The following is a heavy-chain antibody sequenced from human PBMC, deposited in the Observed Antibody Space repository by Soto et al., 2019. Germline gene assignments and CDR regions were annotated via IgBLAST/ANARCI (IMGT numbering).Heavy chain of an antibody. J-gene: IGHJ4*02. CDR3: AKDAVSRDGVWLAHV. CDR2: LYGSGRGI. D-gene: IGHD5-12*01. V-gene: IGHV3-23*01. Sequence: EVQLLESGGHFVHPGGSLRLSCAASGFTFSDYAMIWIRQVPGKGLQWVSGLYGSGRGIHYAESVKGRFTISRDNSAYAVYLQMNNLIVEDSAIYYCAKDAVSRDGVWLAHVWGQGTVVTVSS. CDR1: GFTFSDYA.